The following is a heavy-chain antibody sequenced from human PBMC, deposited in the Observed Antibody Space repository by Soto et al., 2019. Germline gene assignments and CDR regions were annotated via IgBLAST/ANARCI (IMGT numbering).Heavy chain of an antibody. J-gene: IGHJ4*01. CDR3: TTDSLFTGQLVRMDN. CDR2: IKSKIDGGTT. D-gene: IGHD3-9*01. V-gene: IGHV3-15*07. Sequence: PGGSLRLSCAASGFPFSDAWINLVRPAPGKGLEWVGRIKSKIDGGTTDFAAPVKGRFAISRDDSRDMVYMEMYSLKTDDTAVYYCTTDSLFTGQLVRMDNWGHGTLVTVSS. CDR1: GFPFSDAW.